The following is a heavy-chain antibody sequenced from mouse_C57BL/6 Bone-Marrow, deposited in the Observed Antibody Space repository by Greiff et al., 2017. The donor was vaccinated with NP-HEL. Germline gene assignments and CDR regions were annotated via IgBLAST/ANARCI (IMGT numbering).Heavy chain of an antibody. D-gene: IGHD2-3*01. J-gene: IGHJ4*01. CDR3: ARLRWLLPYYYAMDY. V-gene: IGHV5-6*01. Sequence: EVQLVESGGDLVKPGGSLKLSCAASGFTFSSYGMSWVRQTPDKRLEWVATISSGGSYTYYPDSVKGRFTISRDNAKNTLYLQMSSLKSEDTAMYYCARLRWLLPYYYAMDYWGQGTSVTVSS. CDR1: GFTFSSYG. CDR2: ISSGGSYT.